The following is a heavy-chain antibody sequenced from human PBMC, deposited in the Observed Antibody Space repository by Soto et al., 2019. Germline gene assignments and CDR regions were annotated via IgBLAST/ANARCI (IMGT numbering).Heavy chain of an antibody. CDR2: ISAYNGNT. CDR1: GYTFTSYG. J-gene: IGHJ4*02. Sequence: GASVKVSCKASGYTFTSYGISWVRQAPGQGLEWMGWISAYNGNTNYAQKLQGRVTMTTDTSTSTAYMELRSLRSDDTAVYYCARLVVRSYYNLPQAFDYWGQGTLVTVSS. D-gene: IGHD3-10*01. CDR3: ARLVVRSYYNLPQAFDY. V-gene: IGHV1-18*01.